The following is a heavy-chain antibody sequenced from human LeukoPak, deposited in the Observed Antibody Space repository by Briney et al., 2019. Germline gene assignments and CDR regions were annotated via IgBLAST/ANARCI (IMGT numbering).Heavy chain of an antibody. CDR2: IYYSGST. J-gene: IGHJ5*02. V-gene: IGHV4-39*07. CDR3: ARDRTYYYGSGSYQNWFDP. Sequence: SETLSLTCTVSGGSISSSSYYWGWIRQPPGKGLEWIGSIYYSGSTYYNPSLKSRVTISVDTSKNQFSLKLSSVTAADTAVYYCARDRTYYYGSGSYQNWFDPWGQGTLVTVSS. CDR1: GGSISSSSYY. D-gene: IGHD3-10*01.